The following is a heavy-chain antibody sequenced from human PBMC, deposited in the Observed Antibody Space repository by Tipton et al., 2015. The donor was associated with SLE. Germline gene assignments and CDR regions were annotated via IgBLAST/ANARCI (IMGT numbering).Heavy chain of an antibody. J-gene: IGHJ4*02. CDR2: VHHSGST. Sequence: TLSLTCNVSGYPISSGYYWGWIRQSPGKGLEWIGSVHHSGSTYYNPSLRSRLTISVDTSKNQFSLKLSSVTAADTAVYYCARDRDTAKVFIDWGQGTLVTVSS. CDR1: GYPISSGYY. CDR3: ARDRDTAKVFID. V-gene: IGHV4-38-2*02. D-gene: IGHD5-18*01.